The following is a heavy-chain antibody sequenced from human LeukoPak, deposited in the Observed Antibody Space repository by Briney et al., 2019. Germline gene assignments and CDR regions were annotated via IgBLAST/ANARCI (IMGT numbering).Heavy chain of an antibody. V-gene: IGHV4-34*01. CDR3: ARPYVSSTNYWGYMDV. CDR1: GGSFSGYY. Sequence: SETLSLTCAVYGGSFSGYYWSWIRQPPGKGLEWIGEINHSGSTNYNPPLKSRVTISVDTSKNQFSLKLSSVTAADTAVYYCARPYVSSTNYWGYMDVWGKGTTVTIPS. CDR2: INHSGST. J-gene: IGHJ6*03. D-gene: IGHD2-2*01.